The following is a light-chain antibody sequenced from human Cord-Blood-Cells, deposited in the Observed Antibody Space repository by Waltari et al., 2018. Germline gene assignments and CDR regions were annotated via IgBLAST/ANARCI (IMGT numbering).Light chain of an antibody. CDR1: QSVLYSSNNKNY. Sequence: QSVLYSSNNKNYLAWYQQKPGQPPKLLIYWASTRESGVPDRFSGSGSGTDFTLTISSLQAEDVAVYYCQQYYSTPRTFGQGTKVEVK. V-gene: IGKV4-1*01. CDR3: QQYYSTPRT. CDR2: WAS. J-gene: IGKJ1*01.